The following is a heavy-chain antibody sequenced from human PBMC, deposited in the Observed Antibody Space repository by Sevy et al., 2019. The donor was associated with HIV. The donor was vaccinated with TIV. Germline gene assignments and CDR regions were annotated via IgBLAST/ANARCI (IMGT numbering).Heavy chain of an antibody. J-gene: IGHJ4*02. CDR1: GFTVNINY. CDR3: ARSKSGYGYALNY. V-gene: IGHV3-66*01. Sequence: GGSLRLSCAASGFTVNINYMTWVRQAPGKGLEGVSVIHSDDTTYHADSVKDRFTISRDNFKNTLYLHMSSLRAEDTAVYYCARSKSGYGYALNYWGQGTLVTVSS. CDR2: IHSDDTT. D-gene: IGHD5-18*01.